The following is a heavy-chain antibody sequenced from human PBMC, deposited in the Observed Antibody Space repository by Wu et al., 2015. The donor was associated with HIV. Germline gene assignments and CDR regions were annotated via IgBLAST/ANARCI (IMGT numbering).Heavy chain of an antibody. D-gene: IGHD2-2*01. Sequence: QVQLVQSGAEVKKPGSSVKVSCKASGGTFSSYAISWVRQAPGQGLEWMGGIIPIFGTANYAQKFQGRVTITTDESTSTAYMELSSLRSEDTAVYYCARDPRGSGVVPAAKRDYYYYGMDVWGQGTTVTVSS. CDR2: IIPIFGTA. V-gene: IGHV1-69*05. J-gene: IGHJ6*02. CDR3: ARDPRGSGVVPAAKRDYYYYGMDV. CDR1: GGTFSSYA.